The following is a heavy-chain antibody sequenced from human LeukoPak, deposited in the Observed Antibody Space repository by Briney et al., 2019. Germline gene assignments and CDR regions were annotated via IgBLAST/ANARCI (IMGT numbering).Heavy chain of an antibody. CDR2: IKEDGSEK. V-gene: IGHV3-7*01. CDR1: GFTFSSYS. Sequence: GGSLRLSCAASGFTFSSYSMNWVRQAPGKGLEWVANIKEDGSEKYYVDSVKGRFTISRDNAENSVFLQMNSLRADDTAVYYCARGHYGMDVWGQGTTVTVSS. J-gene: IGHJ6*02. CDR3: ARGHYGMDV.